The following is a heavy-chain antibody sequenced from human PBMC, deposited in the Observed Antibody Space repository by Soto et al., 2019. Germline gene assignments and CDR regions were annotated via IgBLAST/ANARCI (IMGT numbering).Heavy chain of an antibody. CDR3: ARSTGYDSSGPFDY. V-gene: IGHV1-69*12. Sequence: QVQLVQSGXXXKKXGXSVKVSCKASGGTFSSYAISWVRQAPGQGLEWMGGIIPIFGTANYAQKFQGRVTITADESTSTAYMELSSLRSEDTAVYYCARSTGYDSSGPFDYWGQGTLVTVSS. CDR1: GGTFSSYA. CDR2: IIPIFGTA. J-gene: IGHJ4*02. D-gene: IGHD3-22*01.